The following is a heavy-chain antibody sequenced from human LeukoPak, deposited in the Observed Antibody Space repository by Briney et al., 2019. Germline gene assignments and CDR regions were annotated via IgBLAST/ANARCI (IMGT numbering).Heavy chain of an antibody. CDR3: ARDSCSGGSCYLHY. Sequence: ASVKVSCKASGYTFTSYGISWVRQAPGQGLEWMGWISAYDGNTNYAQKLQGRVTMTTDTSTSTAYMELRSLRSDDTAVYYCARDSCSGGSCYLHYWGQGTLVTVSS. CDR1: GYTFTSYG. J-gene: IGHJ4*02. CDR2: ISAYDGNT. D-gene: IGHD2-15*01. V-gene: IGHV1-18*01.